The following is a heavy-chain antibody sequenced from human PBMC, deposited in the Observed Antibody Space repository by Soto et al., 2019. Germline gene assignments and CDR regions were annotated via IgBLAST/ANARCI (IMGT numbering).Heavy chain of an antibody. J-gene: IGHJ3*01. CDR2: ISNDGSDK. Sequence: GGSLRLSCAASGFTFNSYSMNWVRQAPGKGLEWVATISNDGSDKYYADSVKGRLTISRDNSKNTVYLQMNSLRAEETAVYYCAKDQGIAASHGIDWGQGTMVTVSS. CDR1: GFTFNSYS. V-gene: IGHV3-30*18. CDR3: AKDQGIAASHGID. D-gene: IGHD6-13*01.